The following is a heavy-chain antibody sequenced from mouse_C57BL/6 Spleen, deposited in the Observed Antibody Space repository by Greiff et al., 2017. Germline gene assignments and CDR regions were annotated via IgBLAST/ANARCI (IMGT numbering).Heavy chain of an antibody. J-gene: IGHJ4*01. CDR2: IHPSDSDT. V-gene: IGHV1-74*01. Sequence: QVQLQQPGAELVKPGASVKVSCKASGYTFTSYWLPWVKQRPGQGLEWIGRIHPSDSDTNYNQKFKGKATLTVDKSSSTAYVQRSSLRSKHYEVYNCEIEGLYDYGGAMDYWGQGTSVSVSS. D-gene: IGHD2-4*01. CDR1: GYTFTSYW. CDR3: EIEGLYDYGGAMDY.